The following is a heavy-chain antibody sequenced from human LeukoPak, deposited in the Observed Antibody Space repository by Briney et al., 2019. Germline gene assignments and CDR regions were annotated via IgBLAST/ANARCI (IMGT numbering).Heavy chain of an antibody. CDR2: INHSGST. CDR1: GGSFSGYY. Sequence: SETLSLTCAVYGGSFSGYYWSWIRQPPGKGLEWIGEINHSGSTNYNPSLKSRVTISVDTSKNQFSLKLSSVTAADTAVYYCARVLGRSRHYYYGSGSYTPSFDYWGQVTLVTVSS. CDR3: ARVLGRSRHYYYGSGSYTPSFDY. J-gene: IGHJ4*02. V-gene: IGHV4-34*01. D-gene: IGHD3-10*01.